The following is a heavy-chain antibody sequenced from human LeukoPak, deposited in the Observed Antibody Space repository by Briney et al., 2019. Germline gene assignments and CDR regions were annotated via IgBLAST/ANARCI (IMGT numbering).Heavy chain of an antibody. CDR3: ALPGYYYYGMDV. CDR2: MNPNSGNT. J-gene: IGHJ6*02. Sequence: ASVEVSCKASGYTFTSYDINWVRQATGQGLEWMGWMNPNSGNTGYAQKFQGRVTMTRNTSISTAYMELSSLRSEDTAVYYCALPGYYYYGMDVWGQGTTVTVSS. CDR1: GYTFTSYD. V-gene: IGHV1-8*01.